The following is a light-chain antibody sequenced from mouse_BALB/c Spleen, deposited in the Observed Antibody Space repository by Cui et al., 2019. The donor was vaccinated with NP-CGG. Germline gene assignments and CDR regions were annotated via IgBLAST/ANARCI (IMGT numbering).Light chain of an antibody. CDR2: GTN. Sequence: QAVVTQESALTTSPGETVTLTCRYSTGAVTTSNYANWVQEKPDHLFTGLIGGTNNRAPGVPARFSGSLIGDKAALTITGTQTEDEAIYFCALWYSNHWMFGGGTKLTVL. CDR1: TGAVTTSNY. V-gene: IGLV1*01. J-gene: IGLJ1*01. CDR3: ALWYSNHWM.